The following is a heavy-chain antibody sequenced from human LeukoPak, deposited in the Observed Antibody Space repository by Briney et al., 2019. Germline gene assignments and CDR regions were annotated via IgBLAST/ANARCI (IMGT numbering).Heavy chain of an antibody. CDR3: ARGDGDYFLLDY. J-gene: IGHJ4*02. CDR1: GFTVGTNS. V-gene: IGHV3-53*01. Sequence: PGGSLRLSCAASGFTVGTNSMSWVRQSPGKGLEWVSVIYSGGSTYYADSVKGRFTISRDNSKNTLYLQMNSLRAEDTAVYYCARGDGDYFLLDYWGQGTLVTVSS. D-gene: IGHD4-17*01. CDR2: IYSGGST.